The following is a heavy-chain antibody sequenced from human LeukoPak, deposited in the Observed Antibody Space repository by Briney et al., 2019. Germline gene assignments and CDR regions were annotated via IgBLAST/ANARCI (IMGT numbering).Heavy chain of an antibody. V-gene: IGHV1-8*01. J-gene: IGHJ5*02. CDR3: ARASRQLRLGRRTLNFDP. CDR1: GYTFTSYD. CDR2: MNPNSGNT. Sequence: AASVTVSCTASGYTFTSYDINWVRQATGQGLEWMGWMNPNSGNTGYAQKFQGRVTMTRNTSISTAYMELSSLRSEDTAVYYCARASRQLRLGRRTLNFDPWGQGTLVTVSS. D-gene: IGHD3-3*01.